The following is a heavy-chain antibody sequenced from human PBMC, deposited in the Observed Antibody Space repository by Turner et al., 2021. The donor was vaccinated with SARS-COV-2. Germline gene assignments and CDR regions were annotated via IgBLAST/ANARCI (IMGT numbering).Heavy chain of an antibody. V-gene: IGHV3-9*01. CDR1: GFKFDDYA. Sequence: EVQLVESGGGLVQPGRSLRLSCAASGFKFDDYAMHWVQQAPGKGLEWVSGISWNSASMDYADSVKGRFTISRDNAKNSLYLQMNSLRAEDSALYYCAKEALNGYNSHWGRGTLVTVSS. J-gene: IGHJ4*02. D-gene: IGHD5-12*01. CDR2: ISWNSASM. CDR3: AKEALNGYNSH.